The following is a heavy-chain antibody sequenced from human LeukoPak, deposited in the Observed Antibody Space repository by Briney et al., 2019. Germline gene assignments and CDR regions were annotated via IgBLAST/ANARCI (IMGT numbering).Heavy chain of an antibody. CDR2: INHSGST. D-gene: IGHD3-10*02. V-gene: IGHV4-34*01. Sequence: SETLSLTCAVYGGSFSGYYWSWIRQPPGKGLEWIGEINHSGSTNYNPSLKSRVTISVDTSKNQFSLKLSSVTAADTAVYYCAGGSEKTMFLTQINNTSSGRKVGGKGPTFTVS. CDR1: GGSFSGYY. J-gene: IGHJ6*03. CDR3: AGGSEKTMFLTQINNTSSGRKV.